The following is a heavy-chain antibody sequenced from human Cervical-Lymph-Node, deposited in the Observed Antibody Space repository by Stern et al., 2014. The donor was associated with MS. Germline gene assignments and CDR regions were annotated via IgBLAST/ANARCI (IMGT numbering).Heavy chain of an antibody. J-gene: IGHJ4*02. CDR1: GFTFSSYG. CDR3: AREISGWD. CDR2: IWPDGNNK. V-gene: IGHV3-33*01. D-gene: IGHD6-19*01. Sequence: QVQLVESGGGVVQPGRSLRLSCAASGFTFSSYGMHWVRQAPGKGLEWVAVIWPDGNNKYYVDSVEGRFTISRDNSKNTLYLQMNSLRAEDTAVYYCAREISGWDWSQGTLVTVSS.